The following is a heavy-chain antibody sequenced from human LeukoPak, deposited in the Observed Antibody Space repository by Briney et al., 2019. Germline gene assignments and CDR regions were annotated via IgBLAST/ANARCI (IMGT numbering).Heavy chain of an antibody. J-gene: IGHJ3*02. CDR1: GYTLTSYY. CDR3: AREGIAAAGTGAFDI. V-gene: IGHV1-46*01. D-gene: IGHD6-13*01. Sequence: ASVKVSCKASGYTLTSYYMHWVRQAPGQGLEWVGIINPSGGSTSYARKFQGRVTMTRDTSTSTVYMELSSLRSEDTAVYYCAREGIAAAGTGAFDIWGQGTMVTVSS. CDR2: INPSGGST.